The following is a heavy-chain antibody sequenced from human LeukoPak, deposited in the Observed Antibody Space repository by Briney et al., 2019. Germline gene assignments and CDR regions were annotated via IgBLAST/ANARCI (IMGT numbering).Heavy chain of an antibody. CDR3: ARGRVTMIVGAIAFDI. CDR2: MNPNSGNT. V-gene: IGHV1-8*01. CDR1: GHTFTSYD. J-gene: IGHJ3*02. Sequence: ASVKVTCKASGHTFTSYDINWVRQATGQGLEWMGWMNPNSGNTGYAQKFQGRVTMTRNTSISTAYMELSSLRSEDTAVYYCARGRVTMIVGAIAFDIWGQGTMVTVSS. D-gene: IGHD3-22*01.